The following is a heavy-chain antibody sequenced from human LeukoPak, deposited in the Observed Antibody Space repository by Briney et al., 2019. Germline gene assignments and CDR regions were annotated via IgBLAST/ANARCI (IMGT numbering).Heavy chain of an antibody. D-gene: IGHD6-19*01. CDR2: ISGSGDST. Sequence: PGGSLRLSCAASGFTFSSYAMSWVRQAPGRGLDWVSAISGSGDSTYYADSVKGRFTISRDNSKNTLHLQMNSLRAEDTAVYYCALLAVAGPDFDHWGQGTLVTVSS. CDR1: GFTFSSYA. J-gene: IGHJ4*02. V-gene: IGHV3-23*01. CDR3: ALLAVAGPDFDH.